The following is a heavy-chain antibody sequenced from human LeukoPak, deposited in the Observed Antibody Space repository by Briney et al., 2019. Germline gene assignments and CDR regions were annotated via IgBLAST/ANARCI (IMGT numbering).Heavy chain of an antibody. V-gene: IGHV3-74*01. CDR2: INSDGSST. Sequence: GGSLRLSCAASGFTFSSYWMHWVRHAPGKGLVWVSRINSDGSSTSYADSVKGRFTISRDNAKNTLYLQMNSLRAEDTAVYYCARDIWGDYYDSSGYFDYWGQGTLVTVSS. D-gene: IGHD3-22*01. CDR1: GFTFSSYW. J-gene: IGHJ4*02. CDR3: ARDIWGDYYDSSGYFDY.